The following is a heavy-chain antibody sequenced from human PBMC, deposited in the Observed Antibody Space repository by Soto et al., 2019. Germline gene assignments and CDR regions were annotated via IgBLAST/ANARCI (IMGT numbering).Heavy chain of an antibody. CDR1: GFTFSSYA. V-gene: IGHV3-23*01. D-gene: IGHD3-22*01. CDR2: ISGSGSTI. J-gene: IGHJ4*02. Sequence: PVGSLRLSCAASGFTFSSYAVSWVRQAPGKGPEWISSISGSGSTIYYADSVKGRFTISRDNSKNTLYLQMSSLRAEDTAVYYCAKVFYYYDTSGYYYFDYWGQRTLVTVSS. CDR3: AKVFYYYDTSGYYYFDY.